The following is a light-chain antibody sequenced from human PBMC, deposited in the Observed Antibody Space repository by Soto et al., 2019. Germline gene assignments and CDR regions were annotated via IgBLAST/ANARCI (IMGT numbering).Light chain of an antibody. V-gene: IGLV2-14*01. CDR3: SSYTSSSTYV. Sequence: SALTQPASVSGSPGQSITISCTGTSSDVGGYNYVSWYQQHPGKAPKLTIYEVSNRPSGVSNRFSGSKSGNTASLTISGLQAEDEADYYCSSYTSSSTYVFGTGTKLTVL. CDR1: SSDVGGYNY. J-gene: IGLJ1*01. CDR2: EVS.